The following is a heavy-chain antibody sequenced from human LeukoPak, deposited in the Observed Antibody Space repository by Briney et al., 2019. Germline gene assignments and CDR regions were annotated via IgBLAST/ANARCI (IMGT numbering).Heavy chain of an antibody. CDR1: GFTFSDTW. Sequence: GGSPRLSCAASGFTFSDTWMSWVRQAPGKGLEWIGRIKSKTDGGTTDFAAPVKGRFTISRDDSKNTLYLQMNSLKTEDTAVYYCATDLRWELRGDYWGQGTLVTVSS. CDR2: IKSKTDGGTT. D-gene: IGHD1-26*01. J-gene: IGHJ4*02. CDR3: ATDLRWELRGDY. V-gene: IGHV3-15*01.